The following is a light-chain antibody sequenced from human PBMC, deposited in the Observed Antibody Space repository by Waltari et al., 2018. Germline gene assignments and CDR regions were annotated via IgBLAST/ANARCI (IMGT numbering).Light chain of an antibody. CDR2: RSD. CDR3: ATWDDSLNAWI. CDR1: RSHIGRTG. Sequence: QSLLTQPPSISGAPGPRFPISCSGGRSHIGRTGVHWYAQVPGTTPKLLMYRSDQRPSGVSDRFSGSKSGTSASLAITGLLSADEADYICATWDDSLNAWIFGGGTRLTVL. J-gene: IGLJ2*01. V-gene: IGLV1-47*01.